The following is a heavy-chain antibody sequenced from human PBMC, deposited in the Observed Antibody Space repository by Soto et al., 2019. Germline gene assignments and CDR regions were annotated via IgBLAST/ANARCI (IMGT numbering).Heavy chain of an antibody. CDR1: GYTFTGYY. J-gene: IGHJ6*02. CDR3: ARPDYYYGMDV. V-gene: IGHV1-2*02. CDR2: INPNSGGT. Sequence: ASVKVSCKASGYTFTGYYMHWVRQAPGQGLEWMGWINPNSGGTNYVQKFQGRVTMTRDTSISTAYMELSRLRSDDTAVYYCARPDYYYGMDVWGQGTTVTVSS.